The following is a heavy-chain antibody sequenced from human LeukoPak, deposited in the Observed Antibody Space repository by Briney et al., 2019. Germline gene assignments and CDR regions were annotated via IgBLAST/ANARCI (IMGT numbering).Heavy chain of an antibody. CDR3: ASSSTDGYNPFDY. Sequence: SGTLSLTCAVSGGSISSSNWWSWVRQPPGKGLEWIGEIYHSGITNYNPPLKSRVTISGDKSKNQFSLKLSSVTAADTAVYYCASSSTDGYNPFDYWGQGTLVTVSS. CDR2: IYHSGIT. CDR1: GGSISSSNW. V-gene: IGHV4-4*02. J-gene: IGHJ4*02. D-gene: IGHD5-24*01.